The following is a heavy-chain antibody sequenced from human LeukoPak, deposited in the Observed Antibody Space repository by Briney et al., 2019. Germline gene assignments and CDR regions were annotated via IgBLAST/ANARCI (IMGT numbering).Heavy chain of an antibody. CDR1: GFTFSSYW. D-gene: IGHD3-3*01. J-gene: IGHJ4*02. V-gene: IGHV3-7*04. CDR3: ARGIDEWLYLNY. Sequence: PGGSLRLSCAASGFTFSSYWMTWVRQAPGKGPEFVATMNRDGSEVAYGNSVRGRFTISRDNAKNSLYLQMYSLRAEDTAVYYCARGIDEWLYLNYWGQGALVTVSS. CDR2: MNRDGSEV.